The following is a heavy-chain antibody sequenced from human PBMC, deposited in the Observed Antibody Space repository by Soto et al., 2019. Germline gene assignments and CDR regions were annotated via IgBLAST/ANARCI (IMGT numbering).Heavy chain of an antibody. CDR2: IDHSGRV. J-gene: IGHJ5*01. CDR1: GGSFSGHS. Sequence: SETLSLTCAVYGGSFSGHSWTWIRQSPGKGLEWIGDIDHSGRVNYSPSLKSRVTISLDTSKNQFSLTLSAVTAADTAMYYCSTRAYDTNGYYRFDPWGQGTLVTVSS. D-gene: IGHD3-22*01. V-gene: IGHV4-34*01. CDR3: STRAYDTNGYYRFDP.